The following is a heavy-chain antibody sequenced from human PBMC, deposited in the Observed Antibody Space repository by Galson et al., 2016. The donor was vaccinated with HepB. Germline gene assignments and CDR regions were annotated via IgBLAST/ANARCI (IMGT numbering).Heavy chain of an antibody. CDR2: INPNRGGT. V-gene: IGHV1-2*05. D-gene: IGHD5-24*01. CDR1: GYTFTDYY. J-gene: IGHJ4*02. Sequence: SVKVSCKASGYTFTDYYIQWVRQAPGGGLEWMGRINPNRGGTSYAQKFQGRVSMTRDTSIGTAYMELSGLRSDDTGVYYCAREMRDGDKYPRAFYFDFWGQGTLVTVSS. CDR3: AREMRDGDKYPRAFYFDF.